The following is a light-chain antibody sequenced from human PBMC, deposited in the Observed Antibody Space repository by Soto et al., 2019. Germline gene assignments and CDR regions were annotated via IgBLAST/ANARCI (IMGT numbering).Light chain of an antibody. CDR2: EVS. Sequence: QSALTQPASVSGSPGQSITISCTGTSSDVGGYNYVSWYQQHPGKAPKLMIYEVSNRPSGVSNRFSGSKSGNTASLTISGLQAEDEADYYRSSYTSSSTRVVFGGGTKRTV. V-gene: IGLV2-14*01. CDR3: SSYTSSSTRVV. J-gene: IGLJ2*01. CDR1: SSDVGGYNY.